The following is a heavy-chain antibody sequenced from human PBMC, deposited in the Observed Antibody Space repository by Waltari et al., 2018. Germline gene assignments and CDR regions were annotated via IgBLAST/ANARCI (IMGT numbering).Heavy chain of an antibody. V-gene: IGHV3-13*01. CDR1: GFSFDRFD. CDR3: ARDVGGAMD. D-gene: IGHD3-16*01. Sequence: EVQLVESGGGLVQSGGSLRLSCAASGFSFDRFDMHWIRQATGKGPGWVSCIGITGDTYYPDSVKGRFTISRENAKNSLFLQMNSLRAGDTAVYYCARDVGGAMDWGRGTLVTVSS. J-gene: IGHJ4*02. CDR2: IGITGDT.